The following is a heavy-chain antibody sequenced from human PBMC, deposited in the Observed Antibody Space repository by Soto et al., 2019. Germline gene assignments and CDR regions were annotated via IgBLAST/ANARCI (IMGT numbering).Heavy chain of an antibody. CDR1: GGSISTGGYY. J-gene: IGHJ3*02. D-gene: IGHD1-26*01. V-gene: IGHV4-31*03. Sequence: QVQLQESGPGLVKPSQTLSLTCTVSGGSISTGGYYWSWIRQHPGRGLEWIGYIYHSGMTFSNPSLQSRVAISIDTSKNKFSLHLSSVTPADTAVYYCATVRWELHDAFDIWGQGTMVSVSS. CDR3: ATVRWELHDAFDI. CDR2: IYHSGMT.